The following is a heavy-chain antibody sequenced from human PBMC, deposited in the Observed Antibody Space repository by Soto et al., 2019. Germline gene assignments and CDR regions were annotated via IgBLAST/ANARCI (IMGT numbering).Heavy chain of an antibody. J-gene: IGHJ5*02. Sequence: ASVKVSCKASGGTFSSYTISWVRQAPGQGLEWMGRIIPILGIANYAQKFQGRVTITADKSTSTAYMELSSLRSEDTAVYYCARDPSIAARHSSGWFDPWGQGTLVTVSS. CDR3: ARDPSIAARHSSGWFDP. D-gene: IGHD6-6*01. CDR1: GGTFSSYT. CDR2: IIPILGIA. V-gene: IGHV1-69*04.